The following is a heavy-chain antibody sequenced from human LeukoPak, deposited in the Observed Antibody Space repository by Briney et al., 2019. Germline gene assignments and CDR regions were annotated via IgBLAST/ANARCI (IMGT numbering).Heavy chain of an antibody. CDR2: IKSETDGGTT. Sequence: GGSLRLSCAASGFTFSNAWMSWVRQAPGKGLEWVGRIKSETDGGTTDYAAPVKGRFTISRDDSKNTLYLQMNSLKTEDTAVYYCTTANLGYCSSTSCYEFDYWGQGTLVTVSS. D-gene: IGHD2-2*01. J-gene: IGHJ4*02. V-gene: IGHV3-15*01. CDR3: TTANLGYCSSTSCYEFDY. CDR1: GFTFSNAW.